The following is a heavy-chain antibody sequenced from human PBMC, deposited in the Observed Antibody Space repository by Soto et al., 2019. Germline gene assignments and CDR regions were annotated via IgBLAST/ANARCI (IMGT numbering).Heavy chain of an antibody. V-gene: IGHV4-39*01. CDR2: IYYSGST. CDR1: GGSISSSSYY. Sequence: QLQLQESGPGLVKPSETLSLTCTVSGGSISSSSYYWGWIRQPPGKGLEWIGSIYYSGSTYYNPSLKSRVTISVDTSKNQFSLKLSSVTAADTAVYYCARPSTVTNFGQGNFDYWGQGTLVTVSS. CDR3: ARPSTVTNFGQGNFDY. D-gene: IGHD4-17*01. J-gene: IGHJ4*02.